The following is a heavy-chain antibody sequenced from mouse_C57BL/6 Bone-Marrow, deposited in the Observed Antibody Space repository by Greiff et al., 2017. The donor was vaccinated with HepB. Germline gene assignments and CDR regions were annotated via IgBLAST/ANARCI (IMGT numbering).Heavy chain of an antibody. J-gene: IGHJ2*01. D-gene: IGHD2-2*01. CDR3: ARDHYGYAGRYYFDY. Sequence: EVHLVESGAELVKPGASVKLSCTASGFNIKDYYMHWVKQRTEQGLEWIGRIDPEDGETKYAPKFQGKATITADTSSNTAYLQLSSLTSEDTAVYYCARDHYGYAGRYYFDYWGQGTTLTVSS. V-gene: IGHV14-2*01. CDR2: IDPEDGET. CDR1: GFNIKDYY.